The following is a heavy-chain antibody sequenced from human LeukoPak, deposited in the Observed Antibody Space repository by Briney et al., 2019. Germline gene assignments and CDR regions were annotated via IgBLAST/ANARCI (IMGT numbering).Heavy chain of an antibody. CDR2: INGSGGST. Sequence: GGSLRLSCAASGVSISSYSMSWVRQAPGKGLEWVSAINGSGGSTYYADSVKGRFTISRGNSKNTLYLQMNSLRAEDTAVYYCAKDPYSGSYYTAFDIWGQGTMVTVSS. CDR1: GVSISSYS. V-gene: IGHV3-23*01. D-gene: IGHD1-26*01. CDR3: AKDPYSGSYYTAFDI. J-gene: IGHJ3*02.